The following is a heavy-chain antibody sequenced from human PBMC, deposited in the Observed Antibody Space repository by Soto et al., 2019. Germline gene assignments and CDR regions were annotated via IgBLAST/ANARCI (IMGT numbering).Heavy chain of an antibody. V-gene: IGHV3-30*18. CDR3: AKDPDY. CDR1: GFTFSSYG. J-gene: IGHJ4*02. Sequence: QVQLVESGGGVVQPGRSLRLSCAASGFTFSSYGMHWVRQAPGKGLEWVAVISYDGSNKYYADSVKGRFTISRDNSKNTLYLQINSRRAEDTAVYYWAKDPDYWGQGTLVNVSS. CDR2: ISYDGSNK.